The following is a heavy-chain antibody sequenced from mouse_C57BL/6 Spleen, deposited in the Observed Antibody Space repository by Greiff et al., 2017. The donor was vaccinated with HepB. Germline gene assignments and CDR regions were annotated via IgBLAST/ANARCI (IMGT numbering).Heavy chain of an antibody. J-gene: IGHJ4*01. CDR2: IDPSDSYT. Sequence: QVQLQQPGAELVKPGASVKLSCKASGYTFTSYWMQWVKQRPGQGLEWIGEIDPSDSYTNYNQKFKGKATLTVDPSSSTADMQLSSLTSEDSAVYYCARKGFYYAMDYWGQGTSVTVSS. CDR1: GYTFTSYW. V-gene: IGHV1-50*01. CDR3: ARKGFYYAMDY.